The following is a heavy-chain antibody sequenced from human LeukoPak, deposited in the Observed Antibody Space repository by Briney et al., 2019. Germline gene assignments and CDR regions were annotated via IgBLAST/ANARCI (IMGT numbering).Heavy chain of an antibody. CDR3: AKPTSSSSGYFDY. CDR1: GFTFSSYA. V-gene: IGHV3-23*01. D-gene: IGHD6-13*01. Sequence: SGGSLRLSCAASGFTFSSYAMSWVRQAPGKGLEWVSAISGSGGSTYYADSVKGRFTISRDNSKNTLYLQMNSLRAEDTAVYYCAKPTSSSSGYFDYWGQGTLVTVSS. CDR2: ISGSGGST. J-gene: IGHJ4*02.